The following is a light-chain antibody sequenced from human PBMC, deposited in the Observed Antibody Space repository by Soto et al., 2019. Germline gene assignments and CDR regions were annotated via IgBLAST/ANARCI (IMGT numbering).Light chain of an antibody. J-gene: IGKJ1*01. CDR3: QQYYSTLRT. CDR1: QSVLYSSNNKNY. CDR2: WAS. V-gene: IGKV4-1*01. Sequence: DIVMTQSPDSLAVSLGERGTINCKSSQSVLYSSNNKNYLAWYQQKPGQPPKLLIYWASTRESGVPDRFSGSGSGTDFTLTISSLQAEDVAVYYCQQYYSTLRTFGQGTKVDIK.